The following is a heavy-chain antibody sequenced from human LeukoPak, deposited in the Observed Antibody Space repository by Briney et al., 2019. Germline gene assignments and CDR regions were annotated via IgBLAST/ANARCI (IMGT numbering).Heavy chain of an antibody. CDR1: GGSISSSNW. V-gene: IGHV4-4*02. D-gene: IGHD5-24*01. CDR2: IYHSGST. Sequence: SETLSLTCAVSGGSISSSNWWSWVRQPPGKGLEWIGEIYHSGSTNYNPSLKSRVTISVDKSKNQFSLKLSSVTAADTAVYYCARDREMATITSGAFDIWGQGTMVTVSS. CDR3: ARDREMATITSGAFDI. J-gene: IGHJ3*02.